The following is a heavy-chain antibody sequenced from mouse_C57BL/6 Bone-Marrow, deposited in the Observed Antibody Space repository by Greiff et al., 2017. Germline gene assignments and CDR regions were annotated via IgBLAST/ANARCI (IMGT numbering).Heavy chain of an antibody. CDR1: GYTFTSYG. D-gene: IGHD2-12*01. J-gene: IGHJ1*03. CDR3: ANSSYHWYFDV. Sequence: QVQLKQSGAELARPGASVKLSCKASGYTFTSYGISWVKQRTGQGLEWIGEIYPRSGNTYYNEKFKGKATLTADKSSSTAYMELRSLTSEDSAVYFCANSSYHWYFDVWGTGTTVTVSS. V-gene: IGHV1-81*01. CDR2: IYPRSGNT.